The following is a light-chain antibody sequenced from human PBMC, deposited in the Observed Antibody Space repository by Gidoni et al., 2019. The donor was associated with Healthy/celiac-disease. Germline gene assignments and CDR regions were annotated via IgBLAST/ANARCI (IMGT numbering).Light chain of an antibody. V-gene: IGKV4-1*01. Sequence: DIVMIQSPDSLAVSLVERATINCKSSQSVLYSSNNKNYLAWYQQKPGQPPKLLIYWASTRESGVPDRFSGSGSGTDFTLTISSLQAEDVAVYYCQQYYSTPLTFGGGTKVEIK. CDR3: QQYYSTPLT. CDR1: QSVLYSSNNKNY. J-gene: IGKJ4*01. CDR2: WAS.